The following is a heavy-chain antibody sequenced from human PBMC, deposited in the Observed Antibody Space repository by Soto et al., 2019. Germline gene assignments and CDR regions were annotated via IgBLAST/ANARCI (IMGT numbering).Heavy chain of an antibody. Sequence: PGESLKISCNGPGHLFKNHWIGWVGQTPGKGLEWMGLIFTRDSETKTSPSFQGHVSFSVDNSINTVYLQWTSLKTTDTGIYFCARGYFDSGHGYDLWGQGTLVTVSS. CDR1: GHLFKNHW. CDR2: IFTRDSET. CDR3: ARGYFDSGHGYDL. J-gene: IGHJ5*02. D-gene: IGHD3-10*01. V-gene: IGHV5-51*01.